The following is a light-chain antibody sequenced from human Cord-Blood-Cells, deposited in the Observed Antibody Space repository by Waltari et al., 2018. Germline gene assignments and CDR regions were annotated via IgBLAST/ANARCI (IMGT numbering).Light chain of an antibody. CDR3: MQALQTLQTTLT. CDR1: QSILHSNGYNY. V-gene: IGKV2-28*01. Sequence: DIVMTQSPLSLPVTPGEPASISCRSSQSILHSNGYNYLDWYLQKPGQSPQLLIYLGSNRASGVPDRFSGSGSGTDFTLKISRVEAEDVGVYYCMQALQTLQTTLTFGGGTKVEIK. J-gene: IGKJ4*01. CDR2: LGS.